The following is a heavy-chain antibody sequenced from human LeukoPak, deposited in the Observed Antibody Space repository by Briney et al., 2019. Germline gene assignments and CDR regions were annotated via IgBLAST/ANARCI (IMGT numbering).Heavy chain of an antibody. D-gene: IGHD3-9*01. CDR1: GFTFSSYG. V-gene: IGHV3-30*18. CDR3: AKWGDYDILTGYYDSDY. Sequence: GGSLRLSCAASGFTFSSYGMHWVRQAPGKGLEWVAVISYDGSNKYYADSVKGRFTISRDNSKNTLYLQMNSLRAEDTAVYYCAKWGDYDILTGYYDSDYWGQGTLVTVSS. J-gene: IGHJ4*02. CDR2: ISYDGSNK.